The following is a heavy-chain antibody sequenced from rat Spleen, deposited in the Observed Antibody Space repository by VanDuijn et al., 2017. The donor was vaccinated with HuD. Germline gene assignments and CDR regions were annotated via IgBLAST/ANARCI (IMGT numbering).Heavy chain of an antibody. J-gene: IGHJ3*01. CDR2: MWSGGST. V-gene: IGHV2-15*01. CDR3: ARLTTEGYWFAN. CDR1: GFTFSTFP. D-gene: IGHD1-11*01. Sequence: VQLVESGGGLVQPGRSLKLSCTASGFTFSTFPMVWVRQPPGKGLEWMGSMWSGGSTDYNSPLKSRLSISRDTSKSQVFLKMNSLQTEDTAIYFCARLTTEGYWFANWGQGTLVTVSS.